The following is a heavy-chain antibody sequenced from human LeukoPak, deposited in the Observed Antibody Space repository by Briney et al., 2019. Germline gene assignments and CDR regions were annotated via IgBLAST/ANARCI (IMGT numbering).Heavy chain of an antibody. CDR1: AFTFSSYA. J-gene: IGHJ4*02. V-gene: IGHV3-30-3*01. Sequence: GGSLRLSCTASAFTFSSYALHWVRQAPGKGLEWVAVISYDGSSKYFADSVKGRFTISRDNSENTLYLQLNSLRVEDTAVYSCARDRFWSRDYKSGGPLHYFDYWGLGTLVTVSS. CDR2: ISYDGSSK. CDR3: ARDRFWSRDYKSGGPLHYFDY. D-gene: IGHD3-10*01.